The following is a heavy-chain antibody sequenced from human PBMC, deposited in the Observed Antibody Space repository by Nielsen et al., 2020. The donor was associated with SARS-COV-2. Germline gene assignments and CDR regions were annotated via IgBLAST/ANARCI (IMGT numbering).Heavy chain of an antibody. J-gene: IGHJ4*02. CDR2: IYPGDSET. D-gene: IGHD3-16*01. CDR3: ARRHMIPFGAGTYHFDF. CDR1: GYSFSSYW. Sequence: GESLKISCEASGYSFSSYWIAWVRQMPGKGLEWMGIIYPGDSETKYSPSFQGQVTMSVDKSLRTAYLQWRPLKASDTAMYYCARRHMIPFGAGTYHFDFWGQGTLVTVSS. V-gene: IGHV5-51*01.